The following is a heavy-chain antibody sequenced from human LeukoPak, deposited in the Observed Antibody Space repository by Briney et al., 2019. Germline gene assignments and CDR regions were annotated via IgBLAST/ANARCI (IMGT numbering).Heavy chain of an antibody. CDR3: ARLNFGDDY. J-gene: IGHJ4*02. Sequence: GGSLRLSCAASGFTVSSNYINWVRQAPGKGLEWVSLIYGSTSADYADSVKGRFTISRDTSMNTAYLQMNSLRAEDTAVYYCARLNFGDDYWGQGTLVTVSS. CDR2: IYGSTSA. CDR1: GFTVSSNY. D-gene: IGHD4-17*01. V-gene: IGHV3-66*01.